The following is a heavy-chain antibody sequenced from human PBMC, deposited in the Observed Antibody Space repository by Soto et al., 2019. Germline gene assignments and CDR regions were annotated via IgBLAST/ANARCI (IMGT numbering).Heavy chain of an antibody. CDR1: GFTFSSYS. CDR3: ASVGPHVAFDI. J-gene: IGHJ3*02. CDR2: ISSSSSYI. V-gene: IGHV3-21*01. Sequence: GGSLRLSCAASGFTFSSYSMNWVRQAPGKGLEWVSSISSSSSYIYYADSVKGRFTISRDNAKNSLYLQMNSLRAEDTAVYYCASVGPHVAFDIWGQGTMVTVSS. D-gene: IGHD1-26*01.